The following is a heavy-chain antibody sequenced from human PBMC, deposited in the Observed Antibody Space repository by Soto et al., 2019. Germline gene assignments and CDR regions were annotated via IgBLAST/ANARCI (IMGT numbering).Heavy chain of an antibody. Sequence: WWSLRLSCLASVFTFNYYGIHWFRQAPGKGLEWVAVIWYDGTKKDYVDSVQGRFTVSRDNSRNTVHLQMNSLRADDTAIYYCARDGSSTHLYYGLDVWGQGTLVTVSS. CDR1: VFTFNYYG. D-gene: IGHD1-26*01. CDR2: IWYDGTKK. V-gene: IGHV3-33*01. J-gene: IGHJ6*02. CDR3: ARDGSSTHLYYGLDV.